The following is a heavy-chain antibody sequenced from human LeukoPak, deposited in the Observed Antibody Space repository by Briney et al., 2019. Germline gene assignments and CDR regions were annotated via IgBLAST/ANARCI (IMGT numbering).Heavy chain of an antibody. J-gene: IGHJ6*02. D-gene: IGHD5-18*01. V-gene: IGHV3-30*04. CDR3: ARDARGVPVDTARASSYGMDV. CDR2: ISYDGSNK. CDR1: GFTFSSYA. Sequence: PGGSLRLSCAASGFTFSSYAMHWVRQAPGKGLEWVAVISYDGSNKYYADSVKGRFTISRDNSKNTLYLQMNSLRAEDTAVYYCARDARGVPVDTARASSYGMDVWGQGTTVTVSS.